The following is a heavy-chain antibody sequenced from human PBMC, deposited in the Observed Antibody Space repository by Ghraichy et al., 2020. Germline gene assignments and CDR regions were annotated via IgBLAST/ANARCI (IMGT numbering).Heavy chain of an antibody. V-gene: IGHV3-11*01. J-gene: IGHJ2*01. D-gene: IGHD6-13*01. Sequence: GGSLRLSCAASGFTFSDYYMSWIRQAPGKGLEWVSYISSSGSTIYYADSVKGRFTISRDNAKNSLYLQMNSLRAEDTAVYYCARAKIAAADDWYFDLWGRGTLVTVSS. CDR1: GFTFSDYY. CDR2: ISSSGSTI. CDR3: ARAKIAAADDWYFDL.